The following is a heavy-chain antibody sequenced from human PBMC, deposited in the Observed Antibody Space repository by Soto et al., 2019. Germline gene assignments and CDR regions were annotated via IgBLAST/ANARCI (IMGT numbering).Heavy chain of an antibody. CDR1: GGSISNYY. CDR3: AKDSGYNYGYFRWFDP. V-gene: IGHV4-59*01. J-gene: IGHJ5*02. CDR2: IFYSGST. Sequence: SETLSLTCTVSGGSISNYYWSWIRQPPGRGLEWIEHIFYSGSTNYNPALKSRVTISVDTSKSQFSLKLSSVTAADTAVYYCAKDSGYNYGYFRWFDPWGQGTLVTVSS. D-gene: IGHD5-18*01.